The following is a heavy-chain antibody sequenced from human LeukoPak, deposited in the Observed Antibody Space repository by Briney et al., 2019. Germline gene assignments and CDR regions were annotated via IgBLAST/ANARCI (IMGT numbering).Heavy chain of an antibody. CDR2: MSDIGPNT. CDR1: GFGVSDYA. CDR3: ARRLSLRFDAFAI. J-gene: IGHJ3*02. Sequence: GGSLRLSCAASGFGVSDYAMTWIRQSPGKGLEWVSSMSDIGPNTYYADSVKGRFTISRDTSKNTVFLQMNSLRAEDTALYYCARRLSLRFDAFAIWGPGTMVAVSS. D-gene: IGHD3-3*01. V-gene: IGHV3-23*01.